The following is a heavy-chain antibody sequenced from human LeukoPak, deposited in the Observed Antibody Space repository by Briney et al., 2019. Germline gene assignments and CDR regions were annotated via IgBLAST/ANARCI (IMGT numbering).Heavy chain of an antibody. CDR3: ARGDTYGVDY. Sequence: ASVKVSCKASGYTFTGYYIHWVRQAPGQGLEWMGWINCHSGGTNHAQKFQGSVTMTRDPSISTAYMELTSLISDDTAVYYCARGDTYGVDYWGQGTLVTVSS. J-gene: IGHJ4*02. CDR1: GYTFTGYY. CDR2: INCHSGGT. D-gene: IGHD1-26*01. V-gene: IGHV1-2*02.